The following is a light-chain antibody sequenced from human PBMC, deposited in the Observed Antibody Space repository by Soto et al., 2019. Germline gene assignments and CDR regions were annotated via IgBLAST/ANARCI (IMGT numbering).Light chain of an antibody. CDR2: DVS. J-gene: IGLJ3*02. CDR3: SSYTSSNTWV. Sequence: QSALTQPASGSGSPGQSITISCTGTSSDVGGYNYVSWYQQHPGKAPKLMIYDVSNRPSGVSNRFSGSKSGNTASLTISGLQAEDDADYYCSSYTSSNTWVFGGWTKLTVL. CDR1: SSDVGGYNY. V-gene: IGLV2-14*01.